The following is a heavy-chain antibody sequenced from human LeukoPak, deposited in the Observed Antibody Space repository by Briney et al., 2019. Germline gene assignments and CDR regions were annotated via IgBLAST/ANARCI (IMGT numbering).Heavy chain of an antibody. CDR2: IHPSGGWT. CDR3: ARDVPHNCFDP. CDR1: GASFINYY. Sequence: GASVKVSCKASGASFINYYIHWVRQAPGQGLEWVGLIHPSGGWTNYAQKFQGRVTMTTDTSTSTVYMELSSLRSEDTAIYYCARDVPHNCFDPWGQGTLVTVSP. V-gene: IGHV1-46*01. J-gene: IGHJ5*02.